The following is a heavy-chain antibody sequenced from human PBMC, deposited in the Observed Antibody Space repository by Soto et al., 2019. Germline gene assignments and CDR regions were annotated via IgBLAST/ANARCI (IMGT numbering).Heavy chain of an antibody. V-gene: IGHV2-5*02. J-gene: IGHJ6*02. D-gene: IGHD4-17*01. CDR1: GFSLSTSGVG. Sequence: QITLKESGPTLVKPAQTLTLTCTFSGFSLSTSGVGVGWIRQPPGKALEWLALIYWDDDKRYSPSLKSRLTITKDTSKNQVVLTLTNMDPVDTATYYCAHDYVAYYGMDVWGQGTTVTVSS. CDR2: IYWDDDK. CDR3: AHDYVAYYGMDV.